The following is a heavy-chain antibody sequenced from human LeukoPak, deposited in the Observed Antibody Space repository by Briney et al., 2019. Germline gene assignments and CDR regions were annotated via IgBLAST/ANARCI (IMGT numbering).Heavy chain of an antibody. CDR2: IKQDGSDK. CDR3: ARIFEYTSIYYFDY. D-gene: IGHD6-6*01. V-gene: IGHV3-7*01. Sequence: PGGSLRLSCAASGFTFSSYGMHWVRQAPGKGLEWVANIKQDGSDKYYVDSVKGRFTLSRDNAKSSLYLQMNSLRAEDTAVYYCARIFEYTSIYYFDYWGQGTLVTVSS. J-gene: IGHJ4*02. CDR1: GFTFSSYG.